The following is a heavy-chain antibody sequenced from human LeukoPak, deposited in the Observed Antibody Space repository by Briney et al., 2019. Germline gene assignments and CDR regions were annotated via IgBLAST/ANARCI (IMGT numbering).Heavy chain of an antibody. D-gene: IGHD2-2*01. CDR2: ILGSAGIT. CDR3: ARGATSPDY. J-gene: IGHJ4*02. Sequence: GGSLRLSCAASGFTLRNYGMSWVRQAPGKGLEWVSGILGSAGITYYADSVKGWFAISRDNSKNALYLQMNSLTAEDTAVYYCARGATSPDYWGQGTLVTVSS. CDR1: GFTLRNYG. V-gene: IGHV3-23*01.